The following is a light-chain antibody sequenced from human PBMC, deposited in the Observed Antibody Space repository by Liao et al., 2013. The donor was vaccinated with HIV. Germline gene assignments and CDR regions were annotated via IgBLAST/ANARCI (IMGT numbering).Light chain of an antibody. Sequence: DELTQPPSVSVSPGQTASITCSGDNLGDKYVCWYQQKPGQSPVLAIYKDRKRPSGVPARFSASNSGTTATLTISETQAMDEADYYCQAWDATATAYVFGPGTKVNVL. CDR1: NLGDKY. V-gene: IGLV3-1*01. CDR3: QAWDATATAYV. J-gene: IGLJ1*01. CDR2: KDR.